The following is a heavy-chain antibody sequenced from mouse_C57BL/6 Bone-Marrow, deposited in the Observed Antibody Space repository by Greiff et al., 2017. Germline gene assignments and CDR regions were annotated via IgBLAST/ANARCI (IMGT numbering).Heavy chain of an antibody. V-gene: IGHV1-75*01. Sequence: QVHVKQSGPELVKPGASVKISCKASGYTFTDYYINWVKQRPGQGLEWIGWIFPGSGSTYYNEKFKGKATLTVDKSSSTAYMLLSSLTSEDSAVYFCARGIYYGYDGYAMDYWGQGTSVTVSS. CDR2: IFPGSGST. D-gene: IGHD2-2*01. CDR1: GYTFTDYY. CDR3: ARGIYYGYDGYAMDY. J-gene: IGHJ4*01.